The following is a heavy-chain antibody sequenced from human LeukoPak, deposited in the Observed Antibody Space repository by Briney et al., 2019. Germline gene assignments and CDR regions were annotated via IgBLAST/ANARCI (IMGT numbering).Heavy chain of an antibody. J-gene: IGHJ4*02. CDR1: GFSLSTSGMR. V-gene: IGHV2-70*04. CDR2: IDWDDDK. Sequence: ESGPALVKPTQTVTLACTFSGFSLSTSGMRVSWIRQPPGKALEWLARIDWDDDKFYSTSLKTRLTISKDTSKNQVVLTMTNMDPVDTATYYCARTAYGSVPLYDYWGQGTLVTVSS. CDR3: ARTAYGSVPLYDY. D-gene: IGHD3-10*01.